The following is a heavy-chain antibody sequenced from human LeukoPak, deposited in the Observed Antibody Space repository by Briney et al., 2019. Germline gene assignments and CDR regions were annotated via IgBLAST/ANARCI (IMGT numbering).Heavy chain of an antibody. CDR3: AKEGDIVVVVAAPDQQGGFDY. CDR1: GFTFSRYG. Sequence: GGTLRLSCAASGFTFSRYGMSWIRQAPGKGLEWVSAISGSGSSTYYADSVKGRFTISRDNSKNTVFLQMNSLRAEDTAVYYCAKEGDIVVVVAAPDQQGGFDYWGQGTLVTVSS. CDR2: ISGSGSST. J-gene: IGHJ4*02. V-gene: IGHV3-23*01. D-gene: IGHD2-15*01.